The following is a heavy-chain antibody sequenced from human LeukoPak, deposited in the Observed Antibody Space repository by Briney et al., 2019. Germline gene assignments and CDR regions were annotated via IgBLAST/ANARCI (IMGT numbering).Heavy chain of an antibody. D-gene: IGHD6-19*01. CDR3: AREEVDSSGWFRKSYRGLIDY. CDR1: GYTFTGYY. V-gene: IGHV1-2*02. CDR2: INPNSGGT. J-gene: IGHJ4*02. Sequence: ASVKVSCKASGYTFTGYYMHWVRQAPGQGLEWMGWINPNSGGTNYAQKLQGRVTMTTDTSTSTAYMELRSLRSDDTAVYYCAREEVDSSGWFRKSYRGLIDYWGQGTLVTVSS.